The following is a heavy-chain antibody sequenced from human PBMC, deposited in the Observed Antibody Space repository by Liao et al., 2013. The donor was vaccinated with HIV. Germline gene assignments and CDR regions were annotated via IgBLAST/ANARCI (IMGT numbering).Heavy chain of an antibody. V-gene: IGHV4-31*03. Sequence: QVQLQESGPGLVKPSQTLSLTCTVSGGSISSGRYYWSWIRQPPGKGLEWIGEINHSGSTNYNPSLKSRVTISVDTSKNQFSLKLSSVTAADTAVYYCARGGXIAAAGTPGDYWGQGTLVTVSS. D-gene: IGHD6-13*01. CDR1: GGSISSGRYY. CDR2: INHSGST. J-gene: IGHJ4*02. CDR3: ARGGXIAAAGTPGDY.